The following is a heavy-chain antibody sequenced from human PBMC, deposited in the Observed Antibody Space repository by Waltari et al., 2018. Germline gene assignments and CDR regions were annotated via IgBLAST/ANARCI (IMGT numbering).Heavy chain of an antibody. V-gene: IGHV3-43D*04. CDR1: GFTFDDYA. Sequence: EVQLVESGGVVVQPGGSLRLSCAASGFTFDDYAMHWVRQAPGKGLEWVSLISWDGGSTYYAVTVKGRFTISRDNSKNSLYLRMNSLRAEDTALYYCAKDRGSSWYFDYWGQGTLVTVSS. J-gene: IGHJ4*02. CDR3: AKDRGSSWYFDY. CDR2: ISWDGGST. D-gene: IGHD6-13*01.